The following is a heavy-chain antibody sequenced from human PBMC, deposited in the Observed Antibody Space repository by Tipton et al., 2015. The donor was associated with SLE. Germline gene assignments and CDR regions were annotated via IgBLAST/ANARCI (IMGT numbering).Heavy chain of an antibody. CDR2: ISSSGSPK. Sequence: SLRLSCAASGFSFSDYYMSWIRQSPGKGLEWLAYISSSGSPKYYADSVKGRFTISRDNARTSLYLQMNSLRAEDTAVYYCARLSSGTFERAWFDPWGQGTLVTVSS. CDR3: ARLSSGTFERAWFDP. J-gene: IGHJ5*02. D-gene: IGHD3-22*01. V-gene: IGHV3-11*01. CDR1: GFSFSDYY.